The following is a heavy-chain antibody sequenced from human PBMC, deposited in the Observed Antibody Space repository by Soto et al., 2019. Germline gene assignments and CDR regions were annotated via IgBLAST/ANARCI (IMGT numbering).Heavy chain of an antibody. D-gene: IGHD2-21*01. CDR1: GFTFSSYA. CDR3: AKDGASTARGDWFDP. CDR2: ISGSDGST. Sequence: GGSLRLSCAASGFTFSSYAMSWVRQAPGKGLEWVSAISGSDGSTDYADSVKGRFTISRDNSKNTLYLQMNSLRAEDTAVYYCAKDGASTARGDWFDPWGQGTLVTVSS. J-gene: IGHJ5*02. V-gene: IGHV3-23*01.